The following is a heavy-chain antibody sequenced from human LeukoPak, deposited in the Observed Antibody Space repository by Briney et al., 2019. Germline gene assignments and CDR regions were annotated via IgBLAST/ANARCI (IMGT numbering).Heavy chain of an antibody. D-gene: IGHD6-13*01. Sequence: SETLSLTCTVSGGSISSYYWNWIRQPPGKGLEWIGYIYYSGSTNYNPSLKSRVTISVDTSKNQFSLNLSSVTAADTAVYYCARGFVAAAGTGWYFDLWGRGTLVTVSS. CDR1: GGSISSYY. CDR3: ARGFVAAAGTGWYFDL. CDR2: IYYSGST. V-gene: IGHV4-59*01. J-gene: IGHJ2*01.